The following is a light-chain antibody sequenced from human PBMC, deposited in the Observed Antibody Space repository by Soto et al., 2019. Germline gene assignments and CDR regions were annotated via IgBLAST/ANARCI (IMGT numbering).Light chain of an antibody. Sequence: DIQMTQSPSSLSASVGDRVTITCRASQGISSWLAWYQQKPGKAPKLLISKASDLESGVPSRFSGSGSGTEFTLTITSLQPDDFATYYCQQYNSYRTFGQGTKVDIK. V-gene: IGKV1-5*03. CDR2: KAS. J-gene: IGKJ1*01. CDR3: QQYNSYRT. CDR1: QGISSW.